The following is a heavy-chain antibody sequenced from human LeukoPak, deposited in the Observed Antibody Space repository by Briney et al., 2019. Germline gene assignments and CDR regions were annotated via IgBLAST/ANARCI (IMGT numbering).Heavy chain of an antibody. V-gene: IGHV4-59*01. CDR1: GGSISSDY. D-gene: IGHD3-10*01. CDR3: ARGGYSGSYPLVEYFQH. J-gene: IGHJ1*01. CDR2: ISYSGTT. Sequence: KPAETLSLTCNVSGGSISSDYWSWIRQPPGKGLEWIGYISYSGTTNYNPSLKSRVSMSLDTSKNQFSLKVTSVITADTAVYYCARGGYSGSYPLVEYFQHWGQGTLVTVSS.